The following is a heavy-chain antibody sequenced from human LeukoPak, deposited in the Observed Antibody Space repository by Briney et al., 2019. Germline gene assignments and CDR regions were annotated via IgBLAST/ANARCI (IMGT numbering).Heavy chain of an antibody. CDR2: IKPGDGTT. J-gene: IGHJ4*02. CDR1: GYTFTNYW. Sequence: ASVKVSCKASGYTFTNYWVHWVRRAPGQGLEWMGIIKPGDGTTNYAQKFQGGGTLTWDTSTSTVYMELSSLRSEDTAVYYCARDSDRSSIDYWGQGTLLTVSS. D-gene: IGHD6-6*01. CDR3: ARDSDRSSIDY. V-gene: IGHV1-46*01.